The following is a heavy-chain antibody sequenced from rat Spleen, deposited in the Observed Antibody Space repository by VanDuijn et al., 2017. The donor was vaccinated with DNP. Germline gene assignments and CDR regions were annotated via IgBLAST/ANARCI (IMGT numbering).Heavy chain of an antibody. Sequence: EVQLVESGGGLVQPGRSLKLSCAASRFTFSNYYMAWVRQAPKKGLEWVAAISYDGSSTYYRDSVKGRFTISRDNAKSTLYLQMDSLRSEDTATYYCARKGRVFAYWGQGTLVTVSS. CDR3: ARKGRVFAY. J-gene: IGHJ3*01. V-gene: IGHV5-7*01. CDR2: ISYDGSST. CDR1: RFTFSNYY. D-gene: IGHD1-4*01.